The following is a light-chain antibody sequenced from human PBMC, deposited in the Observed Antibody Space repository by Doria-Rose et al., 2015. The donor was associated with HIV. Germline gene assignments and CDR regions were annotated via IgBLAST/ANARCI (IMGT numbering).Light chain of an antibody. CDR3: QQYYDTPS. Sequence: DIRMTQSPESLGMSPGERATLNCKSNQSLLYTSKNYLAWYQQKPGQPPKLLIYRASTRQSVVPARFSGSGSGTDFTLTISSLEAEDVAVYYCQQYYDTPSFGPGTTVDIK. CDR1: QSLLYTSKNY. CDR2: RAS. V-gene: IGKV4-1*01. J-gene: IGKJ3*01.